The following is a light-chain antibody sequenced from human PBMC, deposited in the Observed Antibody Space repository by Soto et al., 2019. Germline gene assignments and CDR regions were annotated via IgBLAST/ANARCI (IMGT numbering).Light chain of an antibody. CDR2: KAS. CDR1: ESISSW. V-gene: IGKV1-5*03. J-gene: IGKJ1*01. CDR3: KQYNSYWT. Sequence: DIQMTQSPCTLSSSVGDRVTITCRASESISSWLAWYQQKPGKAPKLLIYKASSLESGVPSSFSGSGSGTESTLTISSLQPDDFATYYCKQYNSYWTFGQGTKVDIK.